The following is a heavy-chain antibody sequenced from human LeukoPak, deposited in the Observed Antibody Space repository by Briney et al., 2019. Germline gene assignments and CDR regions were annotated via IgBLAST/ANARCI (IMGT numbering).Heavy chain of an antibody. V-gene: IGHV4-61*05. Sequence: PSETLSLTCTVSGGSISSSSYYWGWIRQPPGKGLEWVGYISYSGSTNYNPSLKSRVTISVDTSKNQFSLNLSSVTAADTAVYYCARSIAVAATVWYFDLWGRGTLVTVSS. CDR2: ISYSGST. CDR3: ARSIAVAATVWYFDL. D-gene: IGHD6-19*01. J-gene: IGHJ2*01. CDR1: GGSISSSSYY.